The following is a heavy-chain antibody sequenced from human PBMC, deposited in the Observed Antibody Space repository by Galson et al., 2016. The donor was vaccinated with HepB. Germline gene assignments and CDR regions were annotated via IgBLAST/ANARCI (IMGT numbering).Heavy chain of an antibody. V-gene: IGHV1-69*02. Sequence: SVKVSCKASGGTFSSYTFNWVRQAPGQGLEWMGSIIPLLDITSYTQKFQGRVTLTADKSTTTAYMELSSLTSEDTAVYYCARGRAVAGLQFDFWAQGTLVTVSS. CDR3: ARGRAVAGLQFDF. D-gene: IGHD6-19*01. CDR2: IIPLLDIT. CDR1: GGTFSSYT. J-gene: IGHJ4*02.